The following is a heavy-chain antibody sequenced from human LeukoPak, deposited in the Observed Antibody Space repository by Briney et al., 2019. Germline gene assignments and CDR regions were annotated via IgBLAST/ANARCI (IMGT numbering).Heavy chain of an antibody. CDR3: AILSGTYTGD. V-gene: IGHV3-74*01. D-gene: IGHD1-26*01. J-gene: IGHJ4*02. CDR1: GFTFSSYW. CDR2: INSDGSST. Sequence: PGGSLRLSCAASGFTFSSYWVHWVRQAPGKGLVWVSRINSDGSSTSYADSVKGRFTISRDNAKNTVDLQMNSLRAEDTAVYYCAILSGTYTGDWGQGTLVTVSS.